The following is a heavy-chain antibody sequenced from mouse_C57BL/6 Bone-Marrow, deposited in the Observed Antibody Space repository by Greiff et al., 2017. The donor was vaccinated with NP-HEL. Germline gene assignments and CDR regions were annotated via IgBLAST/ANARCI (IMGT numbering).Heavy chain of an antibody. CDR2: ISNKANGYTT. D-gene: IGHD2-1*01. Sequence: EVHLVESGGGLVQPGGSLSLSCAASGFTFTDYYMSWVRQPPGKALEWLGFISNKANGYTTEYSASVKGRFTISRDNSQSILYRQMNALRAEDSATYYCARYDGNYEFAYWGQGTLVTVSA. J-gene: IGHJ3*01. V-gene: IGHV7-3*01. CDR3: ARYDGNYEFAY. CDR1: GFTFTDYY.